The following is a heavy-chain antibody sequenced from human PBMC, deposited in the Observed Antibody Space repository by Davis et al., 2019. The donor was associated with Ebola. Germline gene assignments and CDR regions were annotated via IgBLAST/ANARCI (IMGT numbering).Heavy chain of an antibody. CDR2: INLNSGGT. D-gene: IGHD4-17*01. Sequence: SVHVSCMPSGYTFTGSYIHWVRQAPGQGLEWMGWINLNSGGTNYAQKFQGWVTMTRDTSISTAYMELSRQRSDDTAVYYCARVTTVTDEMLYYYYGMDVWGQGTTVTVSS. V-gene: IGHV1-2*04. J-gene: IGHJ6*02. CDR1: GYTFTGSY. CDR3: ARVTTVTDEMLYYYYGMDV.